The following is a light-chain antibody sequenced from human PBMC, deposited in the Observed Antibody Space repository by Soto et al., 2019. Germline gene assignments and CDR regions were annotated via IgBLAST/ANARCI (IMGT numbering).Light chain of an antibody. Sequence: EIVLTQSPGTLSLSPGERATLSCRASQSVSGTSLAWYQQKPGQAPRLLVYGASTRATGIPDRFSGRGSGTDLTLIISRLEPEDSAVYYCQQYSSSYRTFGQGTRLYI. CDR1: QSVSGTS. J-gene: IGKJ2*01. V-gene: IGKV3-20*01. CDR2: GAS. CDR3: QQYSSSYRT.